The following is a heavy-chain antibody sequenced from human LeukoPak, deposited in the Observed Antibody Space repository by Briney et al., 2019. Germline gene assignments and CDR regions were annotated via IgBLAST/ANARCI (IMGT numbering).Heavy chain of an antibody. CDR1: GFNFRSYA. D-gene: IGHD6-19*01. CDR3: ARARGIAVAGGYFDY. CDR2: MSFNGSHE. Sequence: GRSLRLSCAASGFNFRSYAIHWVRQAPGKGLEWVAVMSFNGSHEFYADSVKGRFTISRDNSKNTLYLQMNSLRAEDTAVYYCARARGIAVAGGYFDYWGQGTLVTVSS. V-gene: IGHV3-30*14. J-gene: IGHJ4*02.